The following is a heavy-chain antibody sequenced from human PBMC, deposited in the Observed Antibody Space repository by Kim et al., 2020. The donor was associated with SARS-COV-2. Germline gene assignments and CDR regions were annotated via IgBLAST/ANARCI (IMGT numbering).Heavy chain of an antibody. J-gene: IGHJ4*02. V-gene: IGHV3-23*01. Sequence: GGSLRLSCAASGFAFGHYAMSWVRQAPGKGLEWVSSISGYGTEINYADSVEGRFTISRDNSKNTLFLQMNSLRVEDTAKYYCAKRGRPAWELDKGFDSWGQVTLVTVSS. CDR1: GFAFGHYA. D-gene: IGHD1-26*01. CDR2: ISGYGTEI. CDR3: AKRGRPAWELDKGFDS.